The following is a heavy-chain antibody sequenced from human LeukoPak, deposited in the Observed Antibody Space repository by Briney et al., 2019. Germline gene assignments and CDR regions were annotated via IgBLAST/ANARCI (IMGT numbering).Heavy chain of an antibody. CDR1: GFTFSSYA. V-gene: IGHV3-30-3*01. CDR3: ATERIVVVTVDY. Sequence: GGSLRLSCAASGFTFSSYAMHWVRQAPGKGLEWVAVISYDGSNKYCADSVKGRFTISRDNSKNTLYLQMNSLRAEDTAVYYCATERIVVVTVDYWGQGTLVTVSS. J-gene: IGHJ4*02. CDR2: ISYDGSNK. D-gene: IGHD3-22*01.